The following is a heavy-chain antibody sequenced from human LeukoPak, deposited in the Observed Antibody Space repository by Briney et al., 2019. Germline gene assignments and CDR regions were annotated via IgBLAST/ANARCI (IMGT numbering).Heavy chain of an antibody. V-gene: IGHV3-48*03. D-gene: IGHD6-19*01. J-gene: IGHJ3*02. Sequence: GGSLRLSCAASGFTFSSYEMNWVRLAPGKGLEWVSYISSSGSTIYYADSVKGRFTISRDNAKNSLYLQMNSLRAEDTAVYYCARGYSSGWYDRGAFDIWGQGTMVTVSS. CDR2: ISSSGSTI. CDR3: ARGYSSGWYDRGAFDI. CDR1: GFTFSSYE.